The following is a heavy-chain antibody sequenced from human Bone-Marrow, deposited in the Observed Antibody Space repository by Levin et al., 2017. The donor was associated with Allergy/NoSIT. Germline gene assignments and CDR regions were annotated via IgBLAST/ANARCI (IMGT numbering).Heavy chain of an antibody. J-gene: IGHJ4*02. D-gene: IGHD6-19*01. CDR2: IWYDGSNK. Sequence: GGSLRLSCAASGFTFSSYTMHWVRQAPGKGPEGVAIIWYDGSNKFYADSVKGRFTISRDNSQNTLHLQMTSLRGEDTAVYYCARDDSAKAVAGTLVTFWGQGTLVTVSS. V-gene: IGHV3-33*01. CDR3: ARDDSAKAVAGTLVTF. CDR1: GFTFSSYT.